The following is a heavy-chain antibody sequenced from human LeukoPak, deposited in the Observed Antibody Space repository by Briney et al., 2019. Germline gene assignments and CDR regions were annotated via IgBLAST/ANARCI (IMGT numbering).Heavy chain of an antibody. V-gene: IGHV3-23*01. Sequence: GGSLRLSCAASGFTFSSYAMSWVRQAPGKGLEWVSAISGSGGSTNYADSVKGRFTISRDNSKNTLYLQMNSLRAENTAVYYCAKARPALDGYNRPDYWGQGTLVTVSS. D-gene: IGHD5-24*01. J-gene: IGHJ4*02. CDR1: GFTFSSYA. CDR3: AKARPALDGYNRPDY. CDR2: ISGSGGST.